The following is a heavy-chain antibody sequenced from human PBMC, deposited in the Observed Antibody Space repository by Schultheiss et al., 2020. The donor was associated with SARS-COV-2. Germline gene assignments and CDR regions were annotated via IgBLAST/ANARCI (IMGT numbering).Heavy chain of an antibody. J-gene: IGHJ6*02. D-gene: IGHD4-17*01. CDR2: INPSGGST. CDR1: GYTFTSYY. CDR3: ARDSLTRYGDYTNYYYYYGMDV. V-gene: IGHV1-46*01. Sequence: ASVKVSCKASGYTFTSYYMHWVRQAPGQGLEWMGIINPSGGSTSYAQKFQGRVTMTRDTSTSTVYMELSSLRSEDTAVYYCARDSLTRYGDYTNYYYYYGMDVWGQGTTVTVSS.